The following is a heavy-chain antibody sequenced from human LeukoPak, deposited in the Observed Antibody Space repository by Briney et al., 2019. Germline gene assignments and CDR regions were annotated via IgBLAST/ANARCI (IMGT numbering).Heavy chain of an antibody. CDR3: ARGFTHFDP. J-gene: IGHJ5*02. CDR2: IIPIFGTA. Sequence: PVKVSCKASGGTFSSYAISWVRQAPGQGLEWMGGIIPIFGTANYAQKFQGRVTMTRNTSISTAHMELSSLRSEDTAVYYCARGFTHFDPWGQGTLVTVSS. CDR1: GGTFSSYA. V-gene: IGHV1-69*05.